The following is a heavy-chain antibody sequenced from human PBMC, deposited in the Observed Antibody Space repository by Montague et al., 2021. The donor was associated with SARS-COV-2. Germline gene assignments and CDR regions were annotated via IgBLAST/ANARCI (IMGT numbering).Heavy chain of an antibody. CDR2: LSSSGST. D-gene: IGHD6-19*01. J-gene: IGHJ4*02. CDR3: ARPGSVSGWFYFDD. V-gene: IGHV4-39*02. Sequence: SETLSLTCIVSGESIDRDTYYWGWIRQSPGKGLEWIGSLSSSGSTYYNPSLRSLVTISMDTSKNHFSLKVNSVTATDTAVYFCARPGSVSGWFYFDDWGQGTLVSVSS. CDR1: GESIDRDTYY.